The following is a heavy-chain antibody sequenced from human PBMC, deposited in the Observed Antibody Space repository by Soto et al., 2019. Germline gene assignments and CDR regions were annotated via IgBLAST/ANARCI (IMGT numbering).Heavy chain of an antibody. Sequence: ASVQVSCQESGYTFTSYYMHWVRQAPGQGLEWLGIINPSGGSTSCAQKYQGRVTITADKSTTTAYMELSSLRSEDTAVYYCARERFSGRYPDYYYYYGMDVWGQGTTVTVSS. D-gene: IGHD1-26*01. J-gene: IGHJ6*02. V-gene: IGHV1-46*01. CDR3: ARERFSGRYPDYYYYYGMDV. CDR2: INPSGGST. CDR1: GYTFTSYY.